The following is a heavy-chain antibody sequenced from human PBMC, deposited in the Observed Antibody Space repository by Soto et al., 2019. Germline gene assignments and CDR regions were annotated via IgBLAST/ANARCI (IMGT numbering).Heavy chain of an antibody. J-gene: IGHJ5*02. CDR3: ARGDGYHYP. CDR1: GYTFTTYH. CDR2: MDPNNGHT. V-gene: IGHV1-8*01. D-gene: IGHD5-12*01. Sequence: QVQLVQSGAEVKKPGASVKVSCKTSGYTFTTYHINWVRQAPGQGLEWMGWMDPNNGHTGSVEKIQGRLTMTRDTSIITAYMELNNLRSEDTAVYYCARGDGYHYPWGQGTLVTVSS.